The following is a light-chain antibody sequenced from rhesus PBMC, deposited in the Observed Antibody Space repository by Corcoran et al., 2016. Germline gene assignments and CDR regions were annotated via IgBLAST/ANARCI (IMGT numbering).Light chain of an antibody. CDR2: AAS. J-gene: IGKJ3*01. CDR3: QQGYNTPFT. V-gene: IGKV1-18*01. CDR1: QGISSW. Sequence: DIQMTQSPSSLSASVGDKVTITCRASQGISSWLAWYQPKPGKAPKLLIYAASSLQSGVPSRFIGSGSGTDYPLTISSLQPEDFATYYCQQGYNTPFTFGPGSKLDIK.